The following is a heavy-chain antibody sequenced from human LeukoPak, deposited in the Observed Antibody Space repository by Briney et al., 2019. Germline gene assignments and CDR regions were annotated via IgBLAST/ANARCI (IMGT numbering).Heavy chain of an antibody. CDR3: ATSREWEILVDY. CDR1: GFTFSSYE. V-gene: IGHV3-48*03. J-gene: IGHJ4*02. Sequence: GGSLRLSCAASGFTFSSYEMNWVRQAPGKGLEWVSYISSSGNTIYYADSMKGRFTISRDNAKNSLYLQMNSLRDEDTAVYYCATSREWEILVDYWGQGTLVTVSS. D-gene: IGHD1-26*01. CDR2: ISSSGNTI.